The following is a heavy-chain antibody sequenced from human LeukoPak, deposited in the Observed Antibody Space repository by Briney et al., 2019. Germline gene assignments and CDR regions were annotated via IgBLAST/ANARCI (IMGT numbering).Heavy chain of an antibody. CDR2: ISGSGAST. CDR3: AKDPFSSDYYGSFDY. Sequence: GGSLRLSCAASGFTYSTYSMSWVRQAPGKGLEWVSAISGSGASTYYAGSVKGRFTISRDNSKNTLYLQMNSLRAEDTAVYYCAKDPFSSDYYGSFDYWGQGTLVTVSS. D-gene: IGHD6-25*01. CDR1: GFTYSTYS. V-gene: IGHV3-23*01. J-gene: IGHJ4*02.